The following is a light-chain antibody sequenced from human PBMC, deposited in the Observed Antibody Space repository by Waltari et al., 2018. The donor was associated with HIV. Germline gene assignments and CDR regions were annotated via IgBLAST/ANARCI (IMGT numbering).Light chain of an antibody. CDR2: ENN. CDR3: QSYDSNNQGV. J-gene: IGLJ3*02. V-gene: IGLV6-57*02. CDR1: SGSIAGNY. Sequence: NFMLTQPHSVSESPGKTVIISCTGSSGSIAGNYVQWFQQRPGSAPTTVIYENNQRPSVGPDRFSGSIDTSSNSASLAISGLKTDDEADYYCQSYDSNNQGVIGGGTKLTVL.